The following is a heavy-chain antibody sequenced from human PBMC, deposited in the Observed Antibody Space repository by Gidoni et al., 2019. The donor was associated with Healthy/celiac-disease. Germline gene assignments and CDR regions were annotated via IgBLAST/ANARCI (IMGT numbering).Heavy chain of an antibody. CDR1: GGSLSSGGYY. V-gene: IGHV4-31*03. Sequence: QVQLQESAPGLVKPSQTLSLPCTLSGGSLSSGGYYWSWIRQHPGKGLEWIGYIYYSGSTYYNPSLKSRVTISVDTSKNQFSLKLSSVTAADTAVYYCASARVEIEGGANWFDPWGQGTLVTVSS. CDR3: ASARVEIEGGANWFDP. D-gene: IGHD2-21*01. CDR2: IYYSGST. J-gene: IGHJ5*02.